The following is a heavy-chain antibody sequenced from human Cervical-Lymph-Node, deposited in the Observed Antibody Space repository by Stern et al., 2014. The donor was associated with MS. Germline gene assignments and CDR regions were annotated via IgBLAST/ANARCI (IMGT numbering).Heavy chain of an antibody. Sequence: QVQLQESGPGLVKPSETLSLTCTVSGGSISSYYWSWIRQPPGKGLEWIGYIYYSGSPNYNPSLKSRVTISVDTSKNQFSLKLSSVTAADTAVYYCARFWVDGAFDIWGQGTMVTVSS. V-gene: IGHV4-59*01. J-gene: IGHJ3*02. CDR2: IYYSGSP. CDR1: GGSISSYY. CDR3: ARFWVDGAFDI. D-gene: IGHD3-16*01.